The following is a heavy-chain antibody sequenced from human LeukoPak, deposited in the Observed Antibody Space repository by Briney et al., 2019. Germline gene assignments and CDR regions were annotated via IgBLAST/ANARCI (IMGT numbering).Heavy chain of an antibody. CDR1: GFTFSNYG. Sequence: GGSLRLSCAAAGFTFSNYGMHWVRQAPGMGLEWVAFIQFDGGNRFYADSVKGRFTISRDNSKNTLSLQMNSLRVEDTAVYYCARGEYYDILTGGLGWGQGTVVTVSS. CDR3: ARGEYYDILTGGLG. D-gene: IGHD3-9*01. CDR2: IQFDGGNR. J-gene: IGHJ4*02. V-gene: IGHV3-30*02.